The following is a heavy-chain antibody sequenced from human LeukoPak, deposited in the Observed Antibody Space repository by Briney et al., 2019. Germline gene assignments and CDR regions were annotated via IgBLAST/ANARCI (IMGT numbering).Heavy chain of an antibody. V-gene: IGHV3-7*01. CDR2: TNQEGSEK. CDR3: ARDPGPYSSGWRPYFDY. CDR1: GFTISTYW. D-gene: IGHD6-19*01. J-gene: IGHJ4*02. Sequence: QAGGSLRLSCAASGFTISTYWMSWVRQAPGKGLEWVANTNQEGSEKYYVDSVKGRFTISKDNAKNSLYLQMNSLRAGDTAVYYCARDPGPYSSGWRPYFDYWGQGTLVTVSS.